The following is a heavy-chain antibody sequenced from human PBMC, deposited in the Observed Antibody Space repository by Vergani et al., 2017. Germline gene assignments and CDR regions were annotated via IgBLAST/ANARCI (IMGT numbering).Heavy chain of an antibody. J-gene: IGHJ4*02. V-gene: IGHV1-69*13. CDR1: GGTFSSNS. Sequence: QGQLAQSGAEVKKPGSSVKVSCKASGGTFSSNSISWVRQAPGQGLEWMGRIIPIFGTTSYAQKFQGRVTILADESTSTAYMELSIRRSEDTAVYYCARSSGYYSYYFDFWGQGTLVTVSS. CDR3: ARSSGYYSYYFDF. D-gene: IGHD3-22*01. CDR2: IIPIFGTT.